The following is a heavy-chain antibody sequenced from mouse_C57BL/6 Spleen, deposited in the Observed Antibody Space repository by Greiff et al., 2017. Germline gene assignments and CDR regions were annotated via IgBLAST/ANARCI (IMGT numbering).Heavy chain of an antibody. Sequence: EVKLVESGPELVKPGASVKISCKASGYSFTGYYMNWVKQSPEKSLEWIGEINPSTGGTTYNQKFKAKATLTVDKSSSTAYMQLKSLTSEDSAVYYCARLLRDAWFAYWGQGTLVTVSA. CDR1: GYSFTGYY. D-gene: IGHD1-1*01. V-gene: IGHV1-42*01. J-gene: IGHJ3*01. CDR3: ARLLRDAWFAY. CDR2: INPSTGGT.